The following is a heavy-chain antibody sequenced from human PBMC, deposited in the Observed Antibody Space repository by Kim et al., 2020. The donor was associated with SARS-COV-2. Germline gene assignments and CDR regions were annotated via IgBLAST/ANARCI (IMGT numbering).Heavy chain of an antibody. CDR2: INAGNGNT. Sequence: ASVKVSCKASGYTFTSYAMHWVRQAPGQRLEWMGWINAGNGNTKYSQKFQGRVTITRDTSASTAYMELSSLRSEDTAVYYCARAGAYNRIWFGELDAELNWFDPWGQGTLVTVSS. CDR3: ARAGAYNRIWFGELDAELNWFDP. J-gene: IGHJ5*02. V-gene: IGHV1-3*01. CDR1: GYTFTSYA. D-gene: IGHD3-10*01.